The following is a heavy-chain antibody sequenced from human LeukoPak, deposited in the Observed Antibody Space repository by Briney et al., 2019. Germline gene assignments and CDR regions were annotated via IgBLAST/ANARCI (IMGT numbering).Heavy chain of an antibody. CDR2: IYYSGTT. Sequence: SDTLSLTCSVSGGSFSSSSYYWAWIRQPPGKGLEWIGSIYYSGTTYYNPALMSRVIISVDTSTNRFSLKLSSVTAADTAVYYCASTITYSDDTGYYLVDAFDVWAQGILVTVSS. CDR1: GGSFSSSSYY. D-gene: IGHD3-9*01. J-gene: IGHJ3*01. CDR3: ASTITYSDDTGYYLVDAFDV. V-gene: IGHV4-39*01.